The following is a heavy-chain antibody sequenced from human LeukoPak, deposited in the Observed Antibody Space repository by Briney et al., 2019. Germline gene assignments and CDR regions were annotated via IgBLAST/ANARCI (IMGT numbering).Heavy chain of an antibody. V-gene: IGHV3-30*04. J-gene: IGHJ4*02. CDR1: GFTFSNFA. D-gene: IGHD1-1*01. Sequence: SGGSLRLSCVASGFTFSNFALHWVRQAPGKGLEWVAVISHDGSKKYYTDSVKGRFTISRDNSKNTMYVQMNGLRAEDTAVYYCARGWNLTLWADYWGQGTLVTVSS. CDR3: ARGWNLTLWADY. CDR2: ISHDGSKK.